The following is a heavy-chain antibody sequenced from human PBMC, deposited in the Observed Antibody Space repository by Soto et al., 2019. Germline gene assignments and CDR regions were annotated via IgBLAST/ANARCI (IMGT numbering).Heavy chain of an antibody. J-gene: IGHJ4*02. D-gene: IGHD6-13*01. Sequence: SGGSLRLSCAASGFSFSDYAMSWVRQAPGKGLEWVSVISESGGSTHYADSVRGRFTVSRDNSKNSLSLRMNSPRDEDTAVYFCAKRSPYSSGWYSPIFDYWGQGALVTVSS. V-gene: IGHV3-23*01. CDR2: ISESGGST. CDR3: AKRSPYSSGWYSPIFDY. CDR1: GFSFSDYA.